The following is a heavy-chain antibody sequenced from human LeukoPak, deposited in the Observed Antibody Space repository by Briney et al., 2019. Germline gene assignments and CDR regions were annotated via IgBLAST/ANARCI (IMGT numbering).Heavy chain of an antibody. CDR1: GGSFSDYY. V-gene: IGHV3-11*01. D-gene: IGHD2-15*01. CDR3: ARSLGYCSGGSCPPGY. J-gene: IGHJ4*02. CDR2: ISSSGSTI. Sequence: LSLTCAVYGGSFSDYYMSWIRQAPGKGLEWVSYISSSGSTIYYADSVKGRFTISRDNAKNSLYLQMNSLRAEDTAVYYCARSLGYCSGGSCPPGYWGQGTLVTVSS.